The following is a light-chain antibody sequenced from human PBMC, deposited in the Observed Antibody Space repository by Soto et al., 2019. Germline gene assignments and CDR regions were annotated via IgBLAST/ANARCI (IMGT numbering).Light chain of an antibody. CDR2: EVS. CDR1: SSDVGSYNL. Sequence: QSVLTQPASVAGSPGQSITISCIGTSSDVGSYNLVSWYQQHPGKAPKVLIYEVSERHSGVSNRFSGSKSGNTASLTISGLQAEAEAEYYCCAYAGSRTHVLFGGGTKLTVL. V-gene: IGLV2-23*02. CDR3: CAYAGSRTHVL. J-gene: IGLJ2*01.